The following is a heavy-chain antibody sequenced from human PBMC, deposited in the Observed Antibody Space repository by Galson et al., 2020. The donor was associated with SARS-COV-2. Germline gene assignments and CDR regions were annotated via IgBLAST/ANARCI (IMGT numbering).Heavy chain of an antibody. CDR2: IYYSGST. D-gene: IGHD3-10*01. V-gene: IGHV4-59*01. J-gene: IGHJ4*02. CDR3: ARSSITMVRGVPGYFVY. CDR1: GGSISSYY. Sequence: ASETLSLTCTVSGGSISSYYWSWIRQPPGKGLEWIGYIYYSGSTNYNPSLKSRVTISVDTSKNQFSLKLSSVTAADTAVYYCARSSITMVRGVPGYFVYWGQGTLVTVSS.